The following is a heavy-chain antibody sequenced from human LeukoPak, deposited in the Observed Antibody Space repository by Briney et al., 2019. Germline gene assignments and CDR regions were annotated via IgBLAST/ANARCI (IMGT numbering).Heavy chain of an antibody. CDR1: GGSFSDYY. V-gene: IGHV4-34*01. D-gene: IGHD1-26*01. J-gene: IGHJ4*02. Sequence: KPSETLSLTCAVYGGSFSDYYWSWIRQPPGKGLEWIGEINHSGSTNHKPSLKSRVTISVDTSKNQFSLKLTSVTAADTAVYYCASAATSGTYNFDSWGQGTLVTVSS. CDR2: INHSGST. CDR3: ASAATSGTYNFDS.